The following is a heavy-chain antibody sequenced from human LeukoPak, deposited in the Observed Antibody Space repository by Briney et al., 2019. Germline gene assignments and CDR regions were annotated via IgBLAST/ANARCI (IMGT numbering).Heavy chain of an antibody. Sequence: GASVKVSCKVSGYTLTELSMHWVRQAPGKGLEWMGGFDPEDGETIYAQKFQGGVTMTEDTSTDTAYMELSSLRSEDTAVYYCATIDGHYDSSGYWGQGTLVIVSS. D-gene: IGHD3-22*01. CDR3: ATIDGHYDSSGY. CDR2: FDPEDGET. V-gene: IGHV1-24*01. J-gene: IGHJ4*02. CDR1: GYTLTELS.